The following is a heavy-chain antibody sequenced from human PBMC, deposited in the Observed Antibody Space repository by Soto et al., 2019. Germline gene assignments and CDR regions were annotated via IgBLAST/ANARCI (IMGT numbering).Heavy chain of an antibody. V-gene: IGHV4-59*08. Sequence: SETLSLTCTVSGGSISSYYWSWIRQPPGKGLEWIGYIYYSGSTNYNPSLKSRVTISVDTPKNQFSLKLSSVTAADTAVYYCARQPGITGTSDYYYYGMDVWGQGTTVTVSS. CDR1: GGSISSYY. CDR2: IYYSGST. CDR3: ARQPGITGTSDYYYYGMDV. J-gene: IGHJ6*02. D-gene: IGHD1-7*01.